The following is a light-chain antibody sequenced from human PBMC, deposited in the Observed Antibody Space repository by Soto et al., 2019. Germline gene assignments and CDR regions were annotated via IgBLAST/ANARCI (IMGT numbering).Light chain of an antibody. CDR2: AAS. V-gene: IGKV1D-16*01. CDR3: QQYCSYPPT. J-gene: IGKJ4*01. Sequence: DIPMTQSPSSLSASVGDTAIITCRASQGISSWLAWYQQKPEKAPKSLIFAASSLQSGGPSRFSGSGYGTDFSLTISSLQPEDLAAYYCQQYCSYPPTVGGGTKVEIK. CDR1: QGISSW.